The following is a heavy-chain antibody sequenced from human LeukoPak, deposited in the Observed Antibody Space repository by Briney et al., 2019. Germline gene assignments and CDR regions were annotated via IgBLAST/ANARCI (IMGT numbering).Heavy chain of an antibody. J-gene: IGHJ4*02. CDR3: ARNHFDL. Sequence: PGGSLRLSCVASGFTVSSNFMSWVRQAPGQGLEFVSVLYTGGGTYYADSVRGRFIISRDNSKNTLYLQMNSLTVEDTAVFYCARNHFDLWGQGTLVTVSS. CDR1: GFTVSSNF. V-gene: IGHV3-66*01. CDR2: LYTGGGT.